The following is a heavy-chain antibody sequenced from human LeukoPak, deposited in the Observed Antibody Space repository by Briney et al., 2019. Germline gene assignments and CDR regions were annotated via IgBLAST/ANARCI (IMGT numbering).Heavy chain of an antibody. J-gene: IGHJ5*02. D-gene: IGHD6-19*01. CDR2: ISSSSSII. CDR3: ARTVIAVAANWFDP. Sequence: GGSLRLSCAASGLNFSSYSMNWVRQAPGKGVEWVSYISSSSSIISYADSVKGRFTISRDNAKNSLYLQMNSLRDEDTAVYYCARTVIAVAANWFDPWGQGTLVTVSS. CDR1: GLNFSSYS. V-gene: IGHV3-48*02.